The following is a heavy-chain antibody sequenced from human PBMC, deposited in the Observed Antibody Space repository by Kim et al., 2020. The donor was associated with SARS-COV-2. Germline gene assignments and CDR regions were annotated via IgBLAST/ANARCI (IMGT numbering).Heavy chain of an antibody. CDR1: GFTFSSYA. V-gene: IGHV3-30*04. Sequence: GGSLRLSCAASGFTFSSYAMHWVRQAPGKGLEWVAVISYDGSNKYYVDSVKGRFTISRDNSKNTLYLQMNSLRAEDTAVYYCARAAPREDIVVVVAADDAFDIWGQGTMVTVSS. CDR2: ISYDGSNK. CDR3: ARAAPREDIVVVVAADDAFDI. J-gene: IGHJ3*02. D-gene: IGHD2-15*01.